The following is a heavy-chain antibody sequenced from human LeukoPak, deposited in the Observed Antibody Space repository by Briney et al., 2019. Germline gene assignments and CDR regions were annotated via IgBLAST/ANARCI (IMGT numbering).Heavy chain of an antibody. V-gene: IGHV1-46*01. Sequence: ASVKVSCKASGYTFTGYYMHWVRQAPGQGLEWMGIINPSGGSTSYAQKFQGRVTMTRDTSTSTVYMELSRLRSDDTAVYYCAFRSIVVVPAAIRGVLDLDYYYGMDVWGQGTTVTVSS. CDR2: INPSGGST. CDR3: AFRSIVVVPAAIRGVLDLDYYYGMDV. J-gene: IGHJ6*02. D-gene: IGHD2-2*02. CDR1: GYTFTGYY.